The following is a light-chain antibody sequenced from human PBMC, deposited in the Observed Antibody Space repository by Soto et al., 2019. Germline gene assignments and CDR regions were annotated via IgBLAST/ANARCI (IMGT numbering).Light chain of an antibody. V-gene: IGLV2-8*01. CDR2: EVS. CDR1: SSDISIYDF. CDR3: SAYAGTNDLGV. J-gene: IGLJ3*02. Sequence: QSALTQPPSASGSPGQSVTISCTGTSSDISIYDFVSWYQQHPGKAPKLLIYEVSKRPSGVPDRFSGSKSGNTASLTVSDLQTEDAADYYCSAYAGTNDLGVFGGGTKLTVL.